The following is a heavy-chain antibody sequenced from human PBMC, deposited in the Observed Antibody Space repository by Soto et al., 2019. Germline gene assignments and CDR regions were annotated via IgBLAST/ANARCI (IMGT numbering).Heavy chain of an antibody. CDR2: TRDKAHSFTT. D-gene: IGHD2-21*01. Sequence: ESGGGLVQPGGSLRLSCAASGFTFSDHYMDWVRQAPGKGLEWVARTRDKAHSFTTEYAASVKGRFTISRDASKNSLFLQMNSLKTDDTAVYYCARRCDGRRYCPLDYWGQRKLVNVSS. V-gene: IGHV3-72*01. J-gene: IGHJ4*02. CDR1: GFTFSDHY. CDR3: ARRCDGRRYCPLDY.